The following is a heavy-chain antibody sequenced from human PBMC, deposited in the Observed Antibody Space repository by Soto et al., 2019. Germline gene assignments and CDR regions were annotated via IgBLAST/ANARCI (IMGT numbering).Heavy chain of an antibody. D-gene: IGHD1-7*01. CDR3: AREELPGTKAFDY. Sequence: QVQLVQSGAEVKKPGASVKVSCKASGYTFTAYYIHWVRQAPGQGLEWMGWINPTSGGTNYAQKFQACVTMTRDTPISTAYLELRRLKLYDTALYYCAREELPGTKAFDYGAQGTLVTVSS. CDR2: INPTSGGT. V-gene: IGHV1-2*04. J-gene: IGHJ4*02. CDR1: GYTFTAYY.